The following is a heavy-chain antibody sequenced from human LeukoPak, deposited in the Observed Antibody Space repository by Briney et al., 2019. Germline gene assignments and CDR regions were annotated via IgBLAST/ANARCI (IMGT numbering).Heavy chain of an antibody. CDR2: IYYSGST. CDR1: GGSISSGDYY. CDR3: ARDPWHSSGWNDAFDI. V-gene: IGHV4-30-4*08. D-gene: IGHD6-19*01. J-gene: IGHJ3*02. Sequence: SETLSLTCTVSGGSISSGDYYWSWIRQPPGKGLEWIGYIYYSGSTYYNPSLKSRVTISVDTSKNQFSLKLSSVTAADTAVYYCARDPWHSSGWNDAFDIWGQGTMVTVSS.